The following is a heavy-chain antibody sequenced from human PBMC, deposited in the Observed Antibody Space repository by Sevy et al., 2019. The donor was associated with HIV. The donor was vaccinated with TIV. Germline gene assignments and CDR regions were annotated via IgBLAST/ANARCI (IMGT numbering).Heavy chain of an antibody. CDR3: ARASYRSGWYDY. D-gene: IGHD6-19*01. Sequence: GGSLRLSCAASGFTFSDYYMNWIRQAPGKGLEWVSFISDTGSSIYYARSVKGRFTISRDNAKNSLYQQMNSLRAEDTAVYYCARASYRSGWYDYWGQGTLVTVSS. J-gene: IGHJ4*02. V-gene: IGHV3-11*01. CDR1: GFTFSDYY. CDR2: ISDTGSSI.